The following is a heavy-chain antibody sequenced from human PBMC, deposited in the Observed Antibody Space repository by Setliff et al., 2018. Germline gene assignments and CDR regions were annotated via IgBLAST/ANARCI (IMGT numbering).Heavy chain of an antibody. CDR1: GYTLTELS. D-gene: IGHD1-26*01. CDR2: FDPEDGET. V-gene: IGHV1-24*01. J-gene: IGHJ4*02. Sequence: GASVKVSCKVSGYTLTELSIHWVRQAPGKGLEWMGGFDPEDGETIYAQKFQGRVTMTEDTSTDTAYMELSSLRSEDTAVYYCATSTWELGGFDYWGQGTLVTVSS. CDR3: ATSTWELGGFDY.